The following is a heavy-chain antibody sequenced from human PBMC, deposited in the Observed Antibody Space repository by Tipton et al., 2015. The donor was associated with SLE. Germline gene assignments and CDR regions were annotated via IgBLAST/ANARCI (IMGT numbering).Heavy chain of an antibody. V-gene: IGHV4-61*02. CDR2: IYTSGST. CDR3: ATAARGWYYFDY. J-gene: IGHJ4*02. Sequence: TLSLTCTVSGGSISSGSYYLSWIRQPAGKGLEWIGRIYTSGSTNYNPSLKSRVTISVDTSKNQFSLKLSSVTAADTAVYYCATAARGWYYFDYWGQGTLVTVSS. D-gene: IGHD6-19*01. CDR1: GGSISSGSYY.